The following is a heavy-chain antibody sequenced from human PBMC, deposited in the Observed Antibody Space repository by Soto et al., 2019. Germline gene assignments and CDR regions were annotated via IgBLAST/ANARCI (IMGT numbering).Heavy chain of an antibody. CDR3: ARSEEDSDYYYYGLDV. CDR1: GGSVSSSSVA. J-gene: IGHJ6*02. Sequence: PSQTLSLTCVISGGSVSSSSVALNLVMQSPSRGLEWLGRTYYRSRWYSDFAVSVRGRIVINADTSKNQFSLQLDSVTPEDTAVYFCARSEEDSDYYYYGLDVWGQGTTVTVSS. D-gene: IGHD2-15*01. CDR2: TYYRSRWYS. V-gene: IGHV6-1*01.